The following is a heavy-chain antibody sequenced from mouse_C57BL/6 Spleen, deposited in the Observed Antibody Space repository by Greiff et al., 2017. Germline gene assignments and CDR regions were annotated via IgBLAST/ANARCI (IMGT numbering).Heavy chain of an antibody. J-gene: IGHJ2*01. CDR1: GYTFTSYW. CDR2: INPSSGYT. D-gene: IGHD4-1*01. CDR3: ARGDNWDPDLNYFDY. Sequence: QVQLQQSGAELAKPGASVKLSCKASGYTFTSYWMHWVKQRPGQGLEWIGDINPSSGYTKYNQKFKDKATLTADKSSSTAYMKLSSLTSEDSAVYYCARGDNWDPDLNYFDYWGQGTTLTVSS. V-gene: IGHV1-7*01.